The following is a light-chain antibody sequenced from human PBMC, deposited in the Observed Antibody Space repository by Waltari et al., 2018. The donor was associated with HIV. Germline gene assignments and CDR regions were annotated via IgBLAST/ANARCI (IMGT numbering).Light chain of an antibody. Sequence: DIQLTQSPSTVSALVGETINITCRASQSISKWLAWYQQKPGEPPKLLVYKDSILEVGVAARFSGSGSVTEFTLTINTVQPDDFATFYCQQYDTYAVTFGPGTKLEVK. V-gene: IGKV1-5*03. CDR1: QSISKW. J-gene: IGKJ2*01. CDR2: KDS. CDR3: QQYDTYAVT.